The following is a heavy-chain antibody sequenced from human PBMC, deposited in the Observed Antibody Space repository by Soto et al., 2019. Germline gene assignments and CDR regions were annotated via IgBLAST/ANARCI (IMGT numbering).Heavy chain of an antibody. CDR2: NYSGGST. CDR3: ARVTTVTDWYFDL. CDR1: GFTVSSNY. V-gene: IGHV3-53*04. Sequence: EVQLVESGGGLVQPGGSLRLSCAASGFTVSSNYMSWVRQAPGKGLEWVSVNYSGGSTYYADSVKGRFTISRHNSKPTLYLQMNSLRAEDTAVYYCARVTTVTDWYFDLWGRRTLVTVSS. D-gene: IGHD4-17*01. J-gene: IGHJ2*01.